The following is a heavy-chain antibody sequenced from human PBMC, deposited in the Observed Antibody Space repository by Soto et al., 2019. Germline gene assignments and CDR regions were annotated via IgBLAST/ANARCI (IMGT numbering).Heavy chain of an antibody. V-gene: IGHV4-34*01. CDR2: INHSGST. Sequence: SETLSLTCAVYGGAFSGYYWSWIRQPPGKGLEWIGEINHSGSTNYTPSLKSRVTISVDTSKNQFSLRLSSVTAADTAVYYCARRWTYDSSGYYRAPFDPWGQGTLVTVSS. CDR1: GGAFSGYY. CDR3: ARRWTYDSSGYYRAPFDP. D-gene: IGHD3-22*01. J-gene: IGHJ5*02.